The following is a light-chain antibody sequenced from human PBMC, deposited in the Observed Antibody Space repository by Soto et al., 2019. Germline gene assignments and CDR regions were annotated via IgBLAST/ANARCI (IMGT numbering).Light chain of an antibody. J-gene: IGKJ5*01. CDR1: QSISSW. CDR2: GAS. Sequence: DIQMTQSPSTLSASVGGRVTITCRASQSISSWLAWYQQKPGKDPKLLIYGASTLQSRVPSRFSGSGSGTDYTLTISSLQPEDFATYYRQQSYRTPTFGQGTRLENK. V-gene: IGKV1-39*01. CDR3: QQSYRTPT.